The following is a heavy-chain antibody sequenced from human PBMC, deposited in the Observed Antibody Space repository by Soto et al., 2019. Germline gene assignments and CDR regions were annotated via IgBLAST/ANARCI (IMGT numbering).Heavy chain of an antibody. J-gene: IGHJ4*02. D-gene: IGHD5-12*01. CDR3: ARATTVEMATILDY. CDR1: GDTFIGHY. CDR2: IYPIFGTA. Sequence: GASVKVSCKASGDTFIGHYIHWVRQAPGQGLEWMGWIYPIFGTANYAQKLQGRVTITADKSTRTAYMELSSLRSEDTAVYYCARATTVEMATILDYWGQGTLVTVSS. V-gene: IGHV1-69*06.